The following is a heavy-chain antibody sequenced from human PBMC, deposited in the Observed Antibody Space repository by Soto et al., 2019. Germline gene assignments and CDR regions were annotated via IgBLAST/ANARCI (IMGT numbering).Heavy chain of an antibody. D-gene: IGHD3-22*01. J-gene: IGHJ3*01. CDR1: GFTFSSND. CDR3: AARPLLPGAP. Sequence: EVQLVESGGGLIQPGGSLRLSCAASGFTFSSNDMNWVRQAPGKGLEWVSLIYSGGSTYYADSVKGRFTISRDNYKNTLSLRMSSVRAEDTAVYYCAARPLLPGAPWGQGTMVTVSS. V-gene: IGHV3-53*01. CDR2: IYSGGST.